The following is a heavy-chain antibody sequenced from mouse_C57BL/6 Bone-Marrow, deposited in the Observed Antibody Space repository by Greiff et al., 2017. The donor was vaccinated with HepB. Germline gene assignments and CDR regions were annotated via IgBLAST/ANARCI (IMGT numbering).Heavy chain of an antibody. CDR2: IYPGSGNT. V-gene: IGHV1-76*01. Sequence: VQVVESGAELVRPGASVKLSCKASGYTFTDYYINWVKQRPGQGLEWIARIYPGSGNTYYNEKFKGKATLTAEKSSSTAYMQLSSLTSEDSAVYFCARGGDDFDYWGQGTTLTVSS. CDR3: ARGGDDFDY. CDR1: GYTFTDYY. J-gene: IGHJ2*01. D-gene: IGHD3-3*01.